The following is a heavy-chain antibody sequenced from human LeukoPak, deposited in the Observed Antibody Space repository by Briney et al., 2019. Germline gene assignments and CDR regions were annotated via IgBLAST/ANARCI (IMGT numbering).Heavy chain of an antibody. D-gene: IGHD1-26*01. J-gene: IGHJ4*02. CDR2: ISGSGGST. CDR1: GFTFSSYA. V-gene: IGHV3-23*01. CDR3: AKDEVGATQRPLHYFDY. Sequence: PGGSLRLSCAASGFTFSSYAMSWVRQAPGKGLEWVSAISGSGGSTYYADSVKGWFTISGDNSKNTLYLQMNSLGAEDTAVYYCAKDEVGATQRPLHYFDYWGQGTLVTVSS.